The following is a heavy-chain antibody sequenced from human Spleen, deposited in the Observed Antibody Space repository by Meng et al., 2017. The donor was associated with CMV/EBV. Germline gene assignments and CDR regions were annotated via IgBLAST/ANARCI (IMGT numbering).Heavy chain of an antibody. CDR3: AKGTSNSWAQFDS. D-gene: IGHD6-13*01. CDR1: GFTFSSYA. V-gene: IGHV3-23*03. J-gene: IGHJ4*02. CDR2: IYGGDSTT. Sequence: CAASGFTFSSYAMGWVRQAPGRGLEWVSVIYGGDSTTYYADSVKGRFTISRDDSKNTLYLQMNSLKAEDTAVYYCAKGTSNSWAQFDSWGQGTLVTVSS.